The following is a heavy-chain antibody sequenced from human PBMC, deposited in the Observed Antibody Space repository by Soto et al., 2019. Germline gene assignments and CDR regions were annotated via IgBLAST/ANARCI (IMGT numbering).Heavy chain of an antibody. CDR1: GGSISSGGYS. Sequence: TLSLTCAVSGGSISSGGYSWSWIRQPPGKGLEWIGYIYHSGSTYYNPSLKSRVTISVDRSKNQFSLKLSSVTAADTAVYYCARGSSGLSAFDIWGQGTMVTVSS. D-gene: IGHD3-22*01. CDR2: IYHSGST. V-gene: IGHV4-30-2*01. J-gene: IGHJ3*02. CDR3: ARGSSGLSAFDI.